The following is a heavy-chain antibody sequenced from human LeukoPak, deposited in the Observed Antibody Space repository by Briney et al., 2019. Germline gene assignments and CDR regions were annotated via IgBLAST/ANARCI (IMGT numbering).Heavy chain of an antibody. D-gene: IGHD2-15*01. Sequence: ERSLRLSCAAPGSSFSAHWTDWARQAPGKGLEWVANIKPDGREIYYVDAVKGRFTISRDNAKNSLYLQMNSLRAEDTAVYYCTRSLDYWGQGTLVTVSS. CDR2: IKPDGREI. J-gene: IGHJ4*02. CDR3: TRSLDY. V-gene: IGHV3-7*02. CDR1: GSSFSAHW.